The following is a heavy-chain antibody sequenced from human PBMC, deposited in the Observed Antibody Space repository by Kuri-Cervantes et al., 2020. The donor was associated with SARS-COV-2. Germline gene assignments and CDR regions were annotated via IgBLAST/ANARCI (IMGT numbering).Heavy chain of an antibody. CDR1: GGSISSSSYY. CDR3: AKVFIRGVVAAYYWYFDL. Sequence: ETLSLTCTVSGGSISSSSYYWGWIRQAPGKGLEWVSAISGSGGSTYYADSVKGRFTISRDNSKNTLYLQMNSLRAEDTAVYYCAKVFIRGVVAAYYWYFDLWGRGTLVTVSS. J-gene: IGHJ2*01. V-gene: IGHV3-23*01. D-gene: IGHD2-15*01. CDR2: ISGSGGST.